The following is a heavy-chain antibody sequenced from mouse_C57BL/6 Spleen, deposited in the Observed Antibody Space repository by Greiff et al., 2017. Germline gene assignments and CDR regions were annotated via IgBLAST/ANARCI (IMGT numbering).Heavy chain of an antibody. CDR3: AREGENYGSIYFDY. Sequence: VQLQQSGAELVKPGASVKLSCKASGYTFTSYWMHWVKQRPGRGLEWIGRNDPNSGGTKYNEKFKSKATLTVDKPSSTAYMQLSSLTSEDSAVYYCAREGENYGSIYFDYWGQGTTLTVSS. CDR1: GYTFTSYW. D-gene: IGHD1-1*01. V-gene: IGHV1-72*01. CDR2: NDPNSGGT. J-gene: IGHJ2*01.